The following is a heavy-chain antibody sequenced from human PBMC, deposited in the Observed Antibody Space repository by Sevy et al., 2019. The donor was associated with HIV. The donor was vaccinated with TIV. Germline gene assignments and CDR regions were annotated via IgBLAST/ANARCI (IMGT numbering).Heavy chain of an antibody. V-gene: IGHV3-21*01. J-gene: IGHJ3*02. CDR2: ISSSSNYI. D-gene: IGHD3-22*01. Sequence: GGSLRLSCRVSGFSFQYSMNWVRQAPGKGLEWVSSISSSSNYIYYADSLKGRFTVSRDNAKNSVYLQMNSLRAEDTAVYYCARDRRELSYDRSGYSDAFDIWGQRTLVTVSS. CDR1: GFSFQYS. CDR3: ARDRRELSYDRSGYSDAFDI.